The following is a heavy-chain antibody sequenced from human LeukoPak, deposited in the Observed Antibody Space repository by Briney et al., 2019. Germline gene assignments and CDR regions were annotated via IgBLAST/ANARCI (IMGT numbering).Heavy chain of an antibody. J-gene: IGHJ6*02. V-gene: IGHV3-48*01. Sequence: GGSLRLSCAASGFTFSSYSMNWVRQAPGKGLEWVSYISSSSSTIYYADSVKGRFTISRDNAKNSLYLQMNSLRAEDTAVYYCAREVVVTAVPNYYYYGMDVWGQGTTVTVSS. CDR2: ISSSSSTI. D-gene: IGHD2-21*02. CDR1: GFTFSSYS. CDR3: AREVVVTAVPNYYYYGMDV.